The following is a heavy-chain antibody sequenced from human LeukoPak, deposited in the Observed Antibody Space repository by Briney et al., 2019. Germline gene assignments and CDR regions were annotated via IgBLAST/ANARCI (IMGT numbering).Heavy chain of an antibody. CDR3: ARVGGIVATTSSYYGMDV. V-gene: IGHV1-46*01. J-gene: IGHJ6*02. CDR1: GYTFTSYY. Sequence: ASVKVSRKASGYTFTSYYMHWVRQAPGQGLEWMGIINPSGGSTSYAQKFQGRVTMTRDTSTSTVYMELSSLRSEDTAVYYCARVGGIVATTSSYYGMDVWGQGTTVTVSS. D-gene: IGHD5-12*01. CDR2: INPSGGST.